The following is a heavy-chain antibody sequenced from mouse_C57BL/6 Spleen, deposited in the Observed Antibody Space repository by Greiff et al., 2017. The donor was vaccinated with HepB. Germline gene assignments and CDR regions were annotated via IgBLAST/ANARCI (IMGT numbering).Heavy chain of an antibody. J-gene: IGHJ3*01. Sequence: EVMLVESGGDLVKPGGSLKLSCAASGFTFSSYGMSWVRQTPDKRLEWVATISSGGSYTYYPDSVKGRFTISRDNAKNTLYLQMSSLKSEDTAMYYCARPGITTVVAPFGYWGQGTLVTVSA. D-gene: IGHD1-1*01. V-gene: IGHV5-6*02. CDR2: ISSGGSYT. CDR3: ARPGITTVVAPFGY. CDR1: GFTFSSYG.